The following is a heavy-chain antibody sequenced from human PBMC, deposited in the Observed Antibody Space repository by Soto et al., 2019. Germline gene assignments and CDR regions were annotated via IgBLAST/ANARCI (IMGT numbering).Heavy chain of an antibody. CDR2: IYPGDSDT. Sequence: PGEPRKISCKGSGYSFTSYCIGWVRQMPGKGLEWMGIIYPGDSDTRYSPSFQGQVTISADKSISTAYLQWSSLKASDTAMYYCATSTTVTTRPGGYGMDVWGQGTTVTVSS. CDR1: GYSFTSYC. CDR3: ATSTTVTTRPGGYGMDV. D-gene: IGHD4-4*01. V-gene: IGHV5-51*01. J-gene: IGHJ6*02.